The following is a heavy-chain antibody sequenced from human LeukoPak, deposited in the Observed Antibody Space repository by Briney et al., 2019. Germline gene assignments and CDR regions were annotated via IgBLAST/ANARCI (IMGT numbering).Heavy chain of an antibody. J-gene: IGHJ3*02. CDR1: GLTFRSYV. CDR2: FSASGGRT. CDR3: AKALVGIDAFDI. V-gene: IGHV3-23*01. D-gene: IGHD1-26*01. Sequence: PGGSLRLSCEASGLTFRSYVMSWVRQAPGKGLEWVSGFSASGGRTFYAEAVKGRFTISRDNSKNTLSLQMNSLRAEDTAVYYCAKALVGIDAFDIWGQGTMVTVSS.